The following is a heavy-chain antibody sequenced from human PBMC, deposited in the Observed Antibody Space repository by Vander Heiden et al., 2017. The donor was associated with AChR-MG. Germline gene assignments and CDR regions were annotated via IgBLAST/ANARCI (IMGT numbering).Heavy chain of an antibody. J-gene: IGHJ6*02. V-gene: IGHV3-21*01. CDR1: GFTFSSHS. CDR2: ISSSSSYI. Sequence: EVQLVESGGGLVKPGGALRLSCAAPGFTFSSHSMNWVRQAPGKGLEWVSSISSSSSYIYYADSVKGRFTISRDNAKNSLYLQMNSLRAEDTAVYYCARDMTTVTTRPYYGMDVWGQGTTVTVSS. CDR3: ARDMTTVTTRPYYGMDV. D-gene: IGHD4-17*01.